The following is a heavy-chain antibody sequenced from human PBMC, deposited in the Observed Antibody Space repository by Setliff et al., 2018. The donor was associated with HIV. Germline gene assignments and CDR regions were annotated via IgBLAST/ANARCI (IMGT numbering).Heavy chain of an antibody. Sequence: SETLSLTCIVSGTSISNYYWNWIRQTPGKGLEWIGCLYNSGNSNYNPSLMSRVALSVDTSKNQFSLKLTSVTAADTAVYYCARYSPRGYTLTGPYWGQGTLVTVSS. D-gene: IGHD6-25*01. CDR3: ARYSPRGYTLTGPY. J-gene: IGHJ4*02. CDR2: LYNSGNS. CDR1: GTSISNYY. V-gene: IGHV4-59*12.